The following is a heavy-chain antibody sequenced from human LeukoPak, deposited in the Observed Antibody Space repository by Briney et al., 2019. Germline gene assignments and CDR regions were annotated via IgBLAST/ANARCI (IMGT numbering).Heavy chain of an antibody. CDR2: IYSGGST. CDR3: AREGSAPFGGVFDI. D-gene: IGHD3-16*01. J-gene: IGHJ3*02. Sequence: GGSLRLSCAASGFTVSSNYMSWVRQAPGKGLEWVSVIYSGGSTYYADSVKGRFTISRDNSKNTLYLQMNSLRAEDTAVYYCAREGSAPFGGVFDIWGKGKMSPSLQ. V-gene: IGHV3-53*01. CDR1: GFTVSSNY.